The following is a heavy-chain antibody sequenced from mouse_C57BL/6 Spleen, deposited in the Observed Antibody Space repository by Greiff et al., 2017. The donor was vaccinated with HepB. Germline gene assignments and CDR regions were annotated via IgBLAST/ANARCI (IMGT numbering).Heavy chain of an antibody. V-gene: IGHV7-3*01. CDR1: GFTFTDYY. CDR3: ARWGTTAGGY. Sequence: DVHLVESGGGLVQPGGSLSLSCAASGFTFTDYYMSWVRQPPGKALEWLGFIRNKANGYTTEYSASVKGRFTISRDNSQSILYLQMNALRAEDSATYYCARWGTTAGGYWGQGTTLTVSS. D-gene: IGHD3-2*01. CDR2: IRNKANGYTT. J-gene: IGHJ2*01.